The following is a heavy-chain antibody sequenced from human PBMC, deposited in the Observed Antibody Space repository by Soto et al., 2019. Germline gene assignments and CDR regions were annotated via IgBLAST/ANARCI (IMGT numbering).Heavy chain of an antibody. V-gene: IGHV4-4*07. CDR1: GGSISNHF. CDR3: ARGGQDFWSGPFDY. CDR2: IDNSGST. J-gene: IGHJ4*02. Sequence: SETLSLACTVSGGSISNHFCKWIRHPAGKGLEWIGRIDNSGSTNYNPSLKSRITMSADTSRNQFSLKLNSVTAADTAVYYCARGGQDFWSGPFDYWGQGALVTVSS. D-gene: IGHD3-3*01.